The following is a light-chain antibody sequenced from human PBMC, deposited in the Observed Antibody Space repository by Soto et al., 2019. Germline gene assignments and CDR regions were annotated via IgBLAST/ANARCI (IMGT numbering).Light chain of an antibody. CDR3: GTWDTSLSGDL. J-gene: IGLJ2*01. Sequence: QAVLTQPPSVSAAPGQTVTISCSGGSSNIGNNFVSWYQQLPGTAPKLLIYDNNKRPSGIPDRFSASRSATSATLAITGLQTGDGAVYYCGTWDTSLSGDLFGGGTKVTVL. V-gene: IGLV1-51*01. CDR1: SSNIGNNF. CDR2: DNN.